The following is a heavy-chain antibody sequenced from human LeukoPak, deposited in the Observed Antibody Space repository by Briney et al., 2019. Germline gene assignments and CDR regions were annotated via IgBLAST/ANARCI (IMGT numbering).Heavy chain of an antibody. Sequence: GGSLRLSCAASGFTFSTYEMNWGPHAPGKGLEWVSHIISGGSTIYYADSVKGRFTISRDNAKNSLYLQMNSLRAEDTAVYYCATKHDYWGQGTLVTVSS. V-gene: IGHV3-48*03. CDR3: ATKHDY. J-gene: IGHJ4*02. CDR2: IISGGSTI. CDR1: GFTFSTYE.